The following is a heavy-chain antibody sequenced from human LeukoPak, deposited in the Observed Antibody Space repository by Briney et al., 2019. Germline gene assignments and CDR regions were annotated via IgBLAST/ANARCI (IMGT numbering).Heavy chain of an antibody. V-gene: IGHV1-69*05. D-gene: IGHD3-10*01. CDR1: GGTFSSYA. J-gene: IGHJ3*02. CDR2: IIPIFGTA. Sequence: SVKVSCKASGGTFSSYAISWVLQAPGQGLEWMGRIIPIFGTANYAQKFQGRVTITTDESTNTAYMELSSLRSEDTAVYYCARGLYGSGTIGVDAFDIWGQGTMVTVSS. CDR3: ARGLYGSGTIGVDAFDI.